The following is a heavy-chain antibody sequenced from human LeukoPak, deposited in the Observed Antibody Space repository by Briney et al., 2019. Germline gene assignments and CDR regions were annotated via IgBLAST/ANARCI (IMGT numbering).Heavy chain of an antibody. CDR3: ARGYCSSASCYKWHAFDI. CDR2: IYYSGST. CDR1: GGSISSSSYY. J-gene: IGHJ3*02. D-gene: IGHD2-2*02. Sequence: SETLSLTCTVSGGSISSSSYYWGWIRQPPGKGLEWIGSIYYSGSTYYNPSLKSRVTMSVDTSRNHFSLKLTSVTAADTALYYCARGYCSSASCYKWHAFDIWGQGTMVTVSS. V-gene: IGHV4-39*07.